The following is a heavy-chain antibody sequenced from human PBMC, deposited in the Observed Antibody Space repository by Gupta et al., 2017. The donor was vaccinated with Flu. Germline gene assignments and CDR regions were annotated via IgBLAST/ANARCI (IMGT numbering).Heavy chain of an antibody. CDR1: GSTFSNIG. CDR3: ARAALSYSVWFDP. Sequence: QVQLVQSGVEVKKPGASVKLSCKVSGSTFSNIGITWVRQAPGQGLEWMGWIDTYLGKTNYAQQVRDRVTVTTDTSTSTVYMEVRSLRSDDTAVYYCARAALSYSVWFDPWGQGTLVTVSS. V-gene: IGHV1-18*01. D-gene: IGHD2-15*01. CDR2: IDTYLGKT. J-gene: IGHJ5*02.